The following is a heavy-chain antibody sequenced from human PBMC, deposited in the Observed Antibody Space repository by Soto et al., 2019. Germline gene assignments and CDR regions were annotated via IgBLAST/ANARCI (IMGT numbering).Heavy chain of an antibody. V-gene: IGHV3-23*01. CDR1: GFTFSGHA. J-gene: IGHJ4*02. Sequence: PGGSLRLSCAASGFTFSGHAMSWVRHAPGKGLEWVSTISGGGGNIYYADSVKGRFTISRDNSKSTLFLQMDSLRAEDTALYYCAKGGTYSSSPFDQWGQGTLVTVSS. CDR2: ISGGGGNI. CDR3: AKGGTYSSSPFDQ. D-gene: IGHD6-13*01.